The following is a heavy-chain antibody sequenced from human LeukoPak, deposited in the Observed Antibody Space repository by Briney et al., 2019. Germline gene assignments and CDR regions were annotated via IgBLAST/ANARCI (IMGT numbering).Heavy chain of an antibody. CDR3: ARGERGDF. Sequence: GGSLRLSCAASGFTFSSNAMSWIRQAPGKGLEWVSYISSIGTTIYYADSVKGRFTISRDNAKNSLYLQMNSLRAEDTAVYYCARGERGDFWGQGTLVTVSS. V-gene: IGHV3-48*03. CDR1: GFTFSSNA. D-gene: IGHD1-26*01. CDR2: ISSIGTTI. J-gene: IGHJ4*02.